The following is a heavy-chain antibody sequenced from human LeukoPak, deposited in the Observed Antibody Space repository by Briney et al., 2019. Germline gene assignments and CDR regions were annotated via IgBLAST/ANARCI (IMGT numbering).Heavy chain of an antibody. CDR1: GFTFSSYW. CDR2: INGDGSTT. Sequence: GGSLRLSCAASGFTFSSYWMHWVRQAPGKGLLWVSRINGDGSTTNYADSVKGRFTISRDNAKNTLYLRINSLRAEDMAVYYCARDRGFGDLSDWFDPWGQGTLVTVSS. J-gene: IGHJ5*02. CDR3: ARDRGFGDLSDWFDP. V-gene: IGHV3-74*01. D-gene: IGHD3-10*01.